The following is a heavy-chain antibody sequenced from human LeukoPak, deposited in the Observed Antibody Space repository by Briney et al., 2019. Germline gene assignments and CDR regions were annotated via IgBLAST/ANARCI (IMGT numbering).Heavy chain of an antibody. J-gene: IGHJ3*02. CDR2: ISYIGST. CDR3: ARDPTTVTKGLDI. Sequence: SETLSLTCTVSGDSMNSHYWSWIRQPPGKGLEWIGYISYIGSTNYNPSLKSRVTISVDTSKNQFSLRLSSVTAADTAVYYCARDPTTVTKGLDIWGQGTVVTVSS. V-gene: IGHV4-59*11. CDR1: GDSMNSHY. D-gene: IGHD4-17*01.